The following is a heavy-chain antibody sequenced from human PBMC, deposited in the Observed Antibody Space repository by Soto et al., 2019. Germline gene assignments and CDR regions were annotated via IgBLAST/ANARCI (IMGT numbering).Heavy chain of an antibody. D-gene: IGHD1-26*01. CDR3: ARDWYAYSGSYYVAPLYYYGMDV. CDR2: IIPIFGTA. J-gene: IGHJ6*02. V-gene: IGHV1-69*13. CDR1: GGTFSSYA. Sequence: GASVKVSCKASGGTFSSYAISWVRQAPGQGLEWMGGIIPIFGTANYAQKFQGRVTITADESTSTAYMELSSLRSEDTAVYYCARDWYAYSGSYYVAPLYYYGMDVWGQGTTVTVSS.